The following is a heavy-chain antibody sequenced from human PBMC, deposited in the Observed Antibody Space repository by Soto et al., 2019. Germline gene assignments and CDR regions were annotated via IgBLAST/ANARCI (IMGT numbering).Heavy chain of an antibody. CDR3: ARVGTIFGVVYSYYGMDV. CDR2: INHSGST. J-gene: IGHJ6*02. D-gene: IGHD3-3*01. V-gene: IGHV4-34*01. Sequence: SETLSLTCAVYGGSFSGYYWSWIRQPPGKGLEWIGEINHSGSTNYNPSLKSRVTISVDTSKNQFSLKLSSVTAADTAVYYCARVGTIFGVVYSYYGMDVWGQGTTVTVAS. CDR1: GGSFSGYY.